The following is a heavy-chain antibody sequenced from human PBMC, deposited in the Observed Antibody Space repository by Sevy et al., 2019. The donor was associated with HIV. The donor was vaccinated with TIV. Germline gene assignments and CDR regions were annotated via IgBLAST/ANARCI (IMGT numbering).Heavy chain of an antibody. CDR2: IISSGSSK. Sequence: GGSLRLSCIASGFTFSSYEMNWVRQAPGKGLEWVSNIISSGSSKYYADSVKGRFTISRDNAKNSLYLQMNSLRVEDTAAYYCARARAYYYDNSGYSFDYWGQGTLVTVSS. J-gene: IGHJ4*02. D-gene: IGHD3-22*01. V-gene: IGHV3-48*03. CDR1: GFTFSSYE. CDR3: ARARAYYYDNSGYSFDY.